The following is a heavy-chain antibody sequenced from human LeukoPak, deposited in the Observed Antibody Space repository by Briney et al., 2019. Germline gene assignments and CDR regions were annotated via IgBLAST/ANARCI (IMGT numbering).Heavy chain of an antibody. CDR3: ARVSDDSGWNFDY. D-gene: IGHD6-19*01. CDR1: GYTFTSYA. J-gene: IGHJ4*02. Sequence: VASVKVSCKASGYTFTSYAIHWVRQAPGQRLEWMGWINAGNGNRKYSQKFQDRVTITRETSATTAYMELNRLTSEDTAVYYCARVSDDSGWNFDYWGQGTLVTVPS. V-gene: IGHV1-3*01. CDR2: INAGNGNR.